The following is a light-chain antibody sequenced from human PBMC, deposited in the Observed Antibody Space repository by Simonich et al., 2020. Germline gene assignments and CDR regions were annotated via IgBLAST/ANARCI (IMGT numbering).Light chain of an antibody. CDR2: LNSDGSH. CDR3: QTWGTGIQV. Sequence: QLVLTQSPSASASLGASVKLTCTLSSGHSSYAIAWHQQQPEKGSRYLMKLNSDGSHSKGDGIPDRFSGYSSGAERYLTISSLQSEDEADYYCQTWGTGIQVFGGGTKLTVL. V-gene: IGLV4-69*01. J-gene: IGLJ3*02. CDR1: SGHSSYA.